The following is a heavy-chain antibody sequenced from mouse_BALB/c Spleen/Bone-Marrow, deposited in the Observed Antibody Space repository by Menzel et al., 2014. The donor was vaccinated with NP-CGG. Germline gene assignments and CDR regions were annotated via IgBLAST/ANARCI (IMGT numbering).Heavy chain of an antibody. D-gene: IGHD1-1*01. CDR1: GFNIKDTY. J-gene: IGHJ1*01. Sequence: EVQRVESGAELVKPGASVKLSCTASGFNIKDTYMHWVKQRPEQGLEWIGRIDPANGNTKYDTKFQGKATITADTSSNTAYLQLSSLTSEDTAVYYCASYYYGRYFDVWGAGTTVTVSS. CDR2: IDPANGNT. CDR3: ASYYYGRYFDV. V-gene: IGHV14-3*02.